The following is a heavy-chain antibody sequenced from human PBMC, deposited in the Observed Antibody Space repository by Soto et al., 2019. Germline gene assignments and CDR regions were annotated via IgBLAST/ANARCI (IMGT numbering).Heavy chain of an antibody. Sequence: QVQLVESGGGVVQPGRSLRLSCAASGFTFSSYAMHWVRQAPGKGLEWVAVISYDGSNKYYADYVKGRFTVTRDNSKNTLYLQMNSFRAEDTAVYYCARERAGARKDYDFDYWGQGTLVTVSS. D-gene: IGHD4-17*01. CDR2: ISYDGSNK. CDR3: ARERAGARKDYDFDY. V-gene: IGHV3-30-3*01. CDR1: GFTFSSYA. J-gene: IGHJ4*02.